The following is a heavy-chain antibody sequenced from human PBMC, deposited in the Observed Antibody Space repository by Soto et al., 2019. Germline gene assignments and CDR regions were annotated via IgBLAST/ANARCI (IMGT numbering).Heavy chain of an antibody. J-gene: IGHJ4*02. CDR3: ARDYTGYSSSWYMIY. Sequence: GGSLRLSCAASGFTFSSYGMHWVRQAPGKGLEWVAVIWYDGSNKYYADSVKGRFTISRDNSKNTLYLQMNSLRAEDTAVYYCARDYTGYSSSWYMIYWGQGTLVTVPS. CDR1: GFTFSSYG. CDR2: IWYDGSNK. V-gene: IGHV3-33*01. D-gene: IGHD6-13*01.